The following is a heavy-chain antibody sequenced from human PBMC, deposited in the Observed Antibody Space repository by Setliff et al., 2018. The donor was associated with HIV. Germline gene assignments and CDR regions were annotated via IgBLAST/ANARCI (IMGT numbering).Heavy chain of an antibody. CDR2: IYHSGST. Sequence: SETLSLTCSVSGGSISSHYWGWIRQPPGKVLEWIGTIYHSGSTYYNTTLKSRVTISVDTSKNQFSLRLSSLTAADTAVYYCARRRPPPSGTYSRYYMDVWGKGTTVTVSS. V-gene: IGHV4-59*08. CDR1: GGSISSHY. D-gene: IGHD1-26*01. CDR3: ARRRPPPSGTYSRYYMDV. J-gene: IGHJ6*03.